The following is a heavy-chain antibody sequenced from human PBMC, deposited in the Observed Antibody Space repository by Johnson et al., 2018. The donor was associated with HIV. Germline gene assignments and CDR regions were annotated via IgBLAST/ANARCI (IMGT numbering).Heavy chain of an antibody. CDR2: IRYDGSNT. CDR3: VRGGLGYQNIHDPFEI. J-gene: IGHJ3*02. CDR1: GFTFSSYG. D-gene: IGHD3-16*02. V-gene: IGHV3-30*02. Sequence: QVQLVESGGGVVQPGGSLRLSCAASGFTFSSYGMHWVRQAPGKGLEWVACIRYDGSNTYYADAVKGRFTSSRDNSKNTLYLKMNSLRAEDTALYYCVRGGLGYQNIHDPFEIWGQGTMVTVSS.